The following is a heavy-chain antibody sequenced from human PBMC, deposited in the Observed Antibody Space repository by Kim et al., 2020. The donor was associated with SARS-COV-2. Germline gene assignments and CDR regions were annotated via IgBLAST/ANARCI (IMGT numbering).Heavy chain of an antibody. Sequence: GGSLRLSCAASGFTFSSYSMNWVRQAPGKGLEWVSSISSSSSYIYYADSVKGRFTISRDNAKNSLYLQMNSLRAEDTAVYYCARACVGVDAFDIWGQGTMVTVSS. CDR2: ISSSSSYI. CDR1: GFTFSSYS. V-gene: IGHV3-21*01. CDR3: ARACVGVDAFDI. D-gene: IGHD2-15*01. J-gene: IGHJ3*02.